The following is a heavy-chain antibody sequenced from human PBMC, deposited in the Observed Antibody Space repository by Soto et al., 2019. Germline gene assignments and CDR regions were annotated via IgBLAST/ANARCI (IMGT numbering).Heavy chain of an antibody. CDR1: GGSFSGYY. D-gene: IGHD3-22*01. Sequence: SETLSLTCAVYGGSFSGYYWSWIRQPPGKGLEWIGEINHSGSTNYNPSLKSRVTISVDTSKNQFSLKLSSVTAADTAVYYCARDKDYYDRPGDYWGQGTLVTVSS. J-gene: IGHJ4*02. CDR3: ARDKDYYDRPGDY. CDR2: INHSGST. V-gene: IGHV4-34*01.